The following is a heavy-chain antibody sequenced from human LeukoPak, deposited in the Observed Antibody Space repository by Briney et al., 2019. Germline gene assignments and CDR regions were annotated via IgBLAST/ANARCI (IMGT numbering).Heavy chain of an antibody. CDR2: ISGSGANI. J-gene: IGHJ5*02. CDR1: GLTFSSHW. D-gene: IGHD2-15*01. CDR3: AKGALSGPNA. V-gene: IGHV3-23*01. Sequence: GGSLRLSCAASGLTFSSHWMHWVRQAPGKGLEWVSTISGSGANIYYADSVKGRFTISRDNSKDTLYLQMNSLRVEDTAVYFCAKGALSGPNAWGQGTLVTVSS.